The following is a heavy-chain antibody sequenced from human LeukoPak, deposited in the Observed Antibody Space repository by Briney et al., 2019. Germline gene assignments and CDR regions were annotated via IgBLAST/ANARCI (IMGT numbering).Heavy chain of an antibody. Sequence: PSETLSLTCAVYGGSFSGYYWSWIRQPPGKGLEWIGYIYNSGSTNYNPSLKSRVTISLDTSKNQFSLNLSSVTAADTAVYYCARRGYFDYWGQGTLVTVSS. CDR2: IYNSGST. J-gene: IGHJ4*02. V-gene: IGHV4-4*08. CDR1: GGSFSGYY. D-gene: IGHD3-10*01. CDR3: ARRGYFDY.